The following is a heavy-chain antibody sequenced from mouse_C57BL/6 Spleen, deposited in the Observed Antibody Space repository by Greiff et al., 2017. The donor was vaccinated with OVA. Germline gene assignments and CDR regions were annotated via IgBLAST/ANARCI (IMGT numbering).Heavy chain of an antibody. V-gene: IGHV3-6*01. CDR1: GYSITSGYY. J-gene: IGHJ4*01. Sequence: DVQLVESGPGLVKPSQSLSLTCSVTGYSITSGYYWNWIRQFPGNKLEWMGYISYDGSNNYNPSLKNRISITRDTSKNQFFLKLNSVTTEDTATYYCARGDYDDAMDYWGQGTSVTVSS. CDR3: ARGDYDDAMDY. D-gene: IGHD2-4*01. CDR2: ISYDGSN.